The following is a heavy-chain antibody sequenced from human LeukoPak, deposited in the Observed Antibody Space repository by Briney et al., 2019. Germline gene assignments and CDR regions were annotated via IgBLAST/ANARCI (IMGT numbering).Heavy chain of an antibody. CDR1: GGSISTSNYY. V-gene: IGHV4-39*01. Sequence: SETLSLTCTVSGGSISTSNYYWGWIRQPPGQGLEWIGSIYSSGRTSYNPSLKSRITISVDTSKNQFSLRLTSVTAADTAVYCCARRPSSYYYFGDYWGQGTLVTVSA. CDR3: ARRPSSYYYFGDY. CDR2: IYSSGRT. D-gene: IGHD3-22*01. J-gene: IGHJ4*02.